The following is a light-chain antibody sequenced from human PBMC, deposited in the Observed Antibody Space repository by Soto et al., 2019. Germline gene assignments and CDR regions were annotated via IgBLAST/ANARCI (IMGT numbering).Light chain of an antibody. Sequence: QSVLTQPPSASGTPGQRVTISCSGSSSNIGSNYVFWYQHLPGTSPTLLIYRNNQRPSGVPDRFSGSKYGTSASLAISGLRSEDENDYYCAAWDDSLSGLVFGGGTKVTVL. CDR3: AAWDDSLSGLV. J-gene: IGLJ2*01. V-gene: IGLV1-47*01. CDR1: SSNIGSNY. CDR2: RNN.